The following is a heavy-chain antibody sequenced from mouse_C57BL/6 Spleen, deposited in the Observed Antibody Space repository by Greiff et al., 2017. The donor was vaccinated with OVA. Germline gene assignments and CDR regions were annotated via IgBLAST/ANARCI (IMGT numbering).Heavy chain of an antibody. J-gene: IGHJ1*03. Sequence: VQLQQPGAELVMPGASVKLSCKASGYTFTSYWMHWVKQRPGQGLEWIGEIDPSDSYTNYNQKFKGKSTLTVDKSSSTAYMQLSSLTSEDSAVYYCARKEWGNYEYFDVWGTGTTVTVSS. CDR2: IDPSDSYT. CDR1: GYTFTSYW. V-gene: IGHV1-69*01. CDR3: ARKEWGNYEYFDV. D-gene: IGHD2-1*01.